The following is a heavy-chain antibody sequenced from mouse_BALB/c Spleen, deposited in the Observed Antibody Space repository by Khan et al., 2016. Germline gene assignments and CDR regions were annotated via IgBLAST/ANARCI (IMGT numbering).Heavy chain of an antibody. CDR2: IYPGDDAT. J-gene: IGHJ3*01. CDR3: ARGGAAGAPFAY. Sequence: QVQLQQSGAELARPGASVKLSCKASGYTFTTYWMQWVKQRPGQGLEWIGAIYPGDDATRYTQKFTGKATMTADEYSSTAYMQLSSLASEDSAVYYCARGGAAGAPFAYWGEGTLVTVSA. V-gene: IGHV1-87*01. CDR1: GYTFTTYW.